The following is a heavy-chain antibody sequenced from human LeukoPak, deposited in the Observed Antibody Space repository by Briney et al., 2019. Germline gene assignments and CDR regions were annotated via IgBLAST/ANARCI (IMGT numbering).Heavy chain of an antibody. D-gene: IGHD6-13*01. J-gene: IGHJ4*02. CDR3: AKSHASIWNVYDY. V-gene: IGHV3-23*01. CDR2: ITAGGDST. Sequence: GGSLRLSCVGSGFTVSSSFMSWVRQAPGEGLEWVSAITAGGDSTYYAESVKGRFTISRDNLKNMVFLQMSTLRAEDTAIYYCAKSHASIWNVYDYWGQGTLVTVSS. CDR1: GFTVSSSF.